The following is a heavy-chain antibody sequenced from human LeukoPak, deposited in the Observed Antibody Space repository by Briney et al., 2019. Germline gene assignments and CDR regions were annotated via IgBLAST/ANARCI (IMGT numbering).Heavy chain of an antibody. J-gene: IGHJ4*02. V-gene: IGHV3-21*01. CDR1: GFTFSSYY. CDR2: ISSSSSYI. CDR3: AKSMSTTVTAIDY. Sequence: PGGSLRLSCAASGFTFSSYYMNWVRQAPGKGLEWVSSISSSSSYIYYADSVKGRFTISRDNAKNSLYLQMNSLRAEDTAVYFCAKSMSTTVTAIDYWGQGTLVTVSS. D-gene: IGHD4-11*01.